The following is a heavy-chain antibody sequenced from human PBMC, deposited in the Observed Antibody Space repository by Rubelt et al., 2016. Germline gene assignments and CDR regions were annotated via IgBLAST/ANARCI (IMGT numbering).Heavy chain of an antibody. Sequence: ECGGGLVQPGGSLRLSCSASGFTFRSCAMHWVRQAPGKGLEYVSAIVDNGGTTYYADSVKGRFTISRDNSKNTLYLQMSSLRAEDTAMYYCASGYTWNPTWGQGTLVTVSS. CDR3: ASGYTWNPT. J-gene: IGHJ5*02. D-gene: IGHD1-20*01. CDR2: IVDNGGTT. CDR1: GFTFRSCA. V-gene: IGHV3-64D*09.